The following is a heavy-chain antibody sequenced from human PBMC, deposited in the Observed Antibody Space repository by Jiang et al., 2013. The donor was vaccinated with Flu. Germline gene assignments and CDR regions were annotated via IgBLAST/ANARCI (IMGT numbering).Heavy chain of an antibody. CDR3: ARIRYYYDSSGYGAFDI. D-gene: IGHD3-22*01. V-gene: IGHV2-70*01. J-gene: IGHJ3*02. CDR1: GFSLSTSGMC. Sequence: KPTQTLTLTCTFSGFSLSTSGMCVSWIRQPPGKALEWLALIDWDDDKYYSTSLKTRLTISKDTSKNQVVLTMTNMDPVDTATYYCARIRYYYDSSGYGAFDIWGQGTMVTVSS. CDR2: IDWDDDK.